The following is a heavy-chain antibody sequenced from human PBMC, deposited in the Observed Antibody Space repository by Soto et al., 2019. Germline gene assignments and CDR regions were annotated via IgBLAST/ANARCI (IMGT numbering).Heavy chain of an antibody. J-gene: IGHJ6*02. D-gene: IGHD6-19*01. V-gene: IGHV3-30*18. CDR1: GFTFSSYG. Sequence: QVQLVESGGGVVQPGRSLRLSCAASGFTFSSYGMHWIRQAPGKGLEWVAVISYDGSNKYYADSVKGRFTISRDNSKNTLYLQMNSLRAEDTAVYYCAKESALTAVAPGGGYYYGMDVWGQGTTVTVSS. CDR2: ISYDGSNK. CDR3: AKESALTAVAPGGGYYYGMDV.